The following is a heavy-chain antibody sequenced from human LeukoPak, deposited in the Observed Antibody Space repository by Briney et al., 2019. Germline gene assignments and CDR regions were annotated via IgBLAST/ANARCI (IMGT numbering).Heavy chain of an antibody. CDR3: ARQVLRYFDWLFPPFNWFDP. CDR2: INHSGST. D-gene: IGHD3-9*01. V-gene: IGHV4-34*01. J-gene: IGHJ5*02. Sequence: GSLRLSCAASGFTFSKAWMTWVRQPPGKGLEWIGEINHSGSTNYNPSLKSRVTISVDTSKNQFSLKLSSVTAADTAVYYCARQVLRYFDWLFPPFNWFDPWGQGTLVTVSS. CDR1: GFTFSKAW.